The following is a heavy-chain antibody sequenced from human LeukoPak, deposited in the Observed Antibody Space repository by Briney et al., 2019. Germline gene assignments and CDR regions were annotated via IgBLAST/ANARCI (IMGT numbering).Heavy chain of an antibody. J-gene: IGHJ4*02. CDR3: ARAKPNWNPPDY. V-gene: IGHV4-59*08. CDR1: GGSISSNF. CDR2: IYDSGTT. D-gene: IGHD1-1*01. Sequence: PSETLSLTCTVSGGSISSNFWSWIRQPPGQGLEWIGYIYDSGTTSYNTSLKSRATISGDTSKNQCSLKLNSVTAADTAVYYGARAKPNWNPPDYWGQGTLVIVSS.